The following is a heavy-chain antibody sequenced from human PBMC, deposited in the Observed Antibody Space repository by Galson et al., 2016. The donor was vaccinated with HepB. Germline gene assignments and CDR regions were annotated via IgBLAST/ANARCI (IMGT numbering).Heavy chain of an antibody. CDR3: ARRGGGYKFDY. Sequence: SLRLSCAASGFTFTSYDMHWVRQAPGKGLEWVAVIWYDGSNKYYADSVKGRFTISRDDSKNTLYLQMNSLRAEDTAVYYCARRGGGYKFDYWGQGTLVTVSS. J-gene: IGHJ4*02. V-gene: IGHV3-33*01. D-gene: IGHD5-24*01. CDR2: IWYDGSNK. CDR1: GFTFTSYD.